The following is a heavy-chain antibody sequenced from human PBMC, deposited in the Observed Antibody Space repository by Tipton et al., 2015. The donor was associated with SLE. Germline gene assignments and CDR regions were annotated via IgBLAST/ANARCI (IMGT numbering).Heavy chain of an antibody. Sequence: LRLSCAVYGGSFSGSYWIWIRQPPGKGLEWIGEINHSGSTHYNPSLKSRVTISVDTSKNQLSLTLNSVTTADTAMYYCARGTPFMEWERNWFDPWGQGTLVTVSS. J-gene: IGHJ5*01. CDR1: GGSFSGSY. D-gene: IGHD3-3*01. CDR2: INHSGST. CDR3: ARGTPFMEWERNWFDP. V-gene: IGHV4-34*01.